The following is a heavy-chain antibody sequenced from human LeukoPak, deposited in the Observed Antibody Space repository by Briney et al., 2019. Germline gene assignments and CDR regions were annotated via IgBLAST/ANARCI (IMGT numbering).Heavy chain of an antibody. J-gene: IGHJ4*02. Sequence: NTSQTLSLTCTVSGSSISSGGYYWSWIRQHPGKGPEWIGYIYHSGRAYYNPSLKSRVSISVDTSKNQFSLTLSSMTAADTAVYYCARAEGLSSQSSYFFDYWGQGALVTVSS. CDR1: GSSISSGGYY. CDR3: ARAEGLSSQSSYFFDY. V-gene: IGHV4-31*03. CDR2: IYHSGRA. D-gene: IGHD6-19*01.